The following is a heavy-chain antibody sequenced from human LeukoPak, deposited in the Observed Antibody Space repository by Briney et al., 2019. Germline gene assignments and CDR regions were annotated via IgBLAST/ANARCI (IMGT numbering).Heavy chain of an antibody. J-gene: IGHJ4*02. CDR1: GFRFRDDW. CDR2: IKQEGTEK. V-gene: IGHV3-7*01. D-gene: IGHD6-25*01. CDR3: ARDGGGPLD. Sequence: GGSLRPSCAASGFRFRDDWMSWVRQAPGKGLEWVANIKQEGTEKNYVASVRGRFTIARDNAWDSLYLQMNSLRAEDTAIYYCARDGGGPLDWGQGTLVTVSS.